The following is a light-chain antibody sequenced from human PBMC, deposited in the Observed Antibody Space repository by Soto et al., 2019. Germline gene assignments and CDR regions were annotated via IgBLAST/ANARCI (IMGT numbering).Light chain of an antibody. Sequence: EIVLTQSPGTLSLSPGERATLSCRASQSVSSSYLAWYQHKPGQAPRLLIYDATNRAPGIPARFSGSGSGTDFSLTISSLEPEDFAVYYCQQRSGWPPRLTFGGGTKV. CDR3: QQRSGWPPRLT. V-gene: IGKV3-11*01. CDR1: QSVSSSY. CDR2: DAT. J-gene: IGKJ4*01.